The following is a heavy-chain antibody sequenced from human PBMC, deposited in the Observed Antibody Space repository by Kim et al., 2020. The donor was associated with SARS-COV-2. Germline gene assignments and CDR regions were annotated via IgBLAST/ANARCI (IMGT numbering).Heavy chain of an antibody. V-gene: IGHV4-39*01. CDR3: ARLGKVATDIDY. J-gene: IGHJ4*02. D-gene: IGHD5-12*01. Sequence: YYNPSLKSRVTISVDTSKNQFSLKVSSVTAADTAVYYCARLGKVATDIDYWGQGTLVTVSS.